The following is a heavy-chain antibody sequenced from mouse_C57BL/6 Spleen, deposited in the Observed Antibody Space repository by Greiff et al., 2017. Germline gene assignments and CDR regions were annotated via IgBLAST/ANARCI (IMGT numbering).Heavy chain of an antibody. V-gene: IGHV5-4*01. J-gene: IGHJ4*01. CDR1: GFTFSSYA. CDR2: ISDGGSYT. D-gene: IGHD1-1*01. Sequence: EVQGVESGGGLVKPGGSLKLSCAASGFTFSSYAMSWVRQTPEKRLEWVATISDGGSYTYYPDNVKGRFTISRDNAKNNLYLQMSHLKSEDTAMYYCARGGSRKEYYAMDYWGQGTSVTVSS. CDR3: ARGGSRKEYYAMDY.